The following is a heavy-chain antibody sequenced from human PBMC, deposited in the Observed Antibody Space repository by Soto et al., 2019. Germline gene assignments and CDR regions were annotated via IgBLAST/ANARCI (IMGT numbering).Heavy chain of an antibody. CDR3: TRHATYYDSGRYIGDWFDL. Sequence: EVQLVESGGGLVQPGGSLRLSYGASGFTFSGHGIHWVRQASGKGLEWIGRIKGKANSYATEYAASLKGRFTISRDDSENTAYLQMNRLKSEDTAVYYCTRHATYYDSGRYIGDWFDLWGQGTLVTVSS. CDR1: GFTFSGHG. D-gene: IGHD3-22*01. CDR2: IKGKANSYAT. V-gene: IGHV3-73*01. J-gene: IGHJ5*02.